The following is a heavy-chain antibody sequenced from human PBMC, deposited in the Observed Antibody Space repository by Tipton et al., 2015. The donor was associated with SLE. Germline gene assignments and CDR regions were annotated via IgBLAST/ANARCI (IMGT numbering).Heavy chain of an antibody. CDR3: ARDSSGWTLYYFDY. CDR2: IWYDGSFK. CDR1: GFTFSNYG. J-gene: IGHJ4*02. V-gene: IGHV3-33*01. D-gene: IGHD6-19*01. Sequence: SLRLSCAASGFTFSNYGMHWVRQAPGKGLEWVAVIWYDGSFKYYADSVKGRFTSSRDNSKNTLYLQMNSLRAEDTAVYYCARDSSGWTLYYFDYWGQGTLVTVSS.